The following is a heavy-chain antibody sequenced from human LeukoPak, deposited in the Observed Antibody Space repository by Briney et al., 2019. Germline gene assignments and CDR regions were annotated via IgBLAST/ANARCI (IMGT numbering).Heavy chain of an antibody. V-gene: IGHV1-24*01. D-gene: IGHD6-13*01. CDR3: ATVTAAGGWYFDL. J-gene: IGHJ2*01. Sequence: GASVKVSCKVSGYTLTELSMHWVRQAPGKGLEWMGGFDPEDGETIYAQKFQGRVTMTEDTSTDTAYTELSSLRSEDTAVYYCATVTAAGGWYFDLWGRGTLVTVSP. CDR2: FDPEDGET. CDR1: GYTLTELS.